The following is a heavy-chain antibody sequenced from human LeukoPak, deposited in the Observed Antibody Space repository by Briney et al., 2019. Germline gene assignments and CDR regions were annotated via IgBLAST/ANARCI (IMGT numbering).Heavy chain of an antibody. CDR3: AREPFEQQLGAEYFQH. CDR1: GSTFSSYS. J-gene: IGHJ1*01. V-gene: IGHV3-48*01. D-gene: IGHD6-13*01. Sequence: PGGSLRLSCAASGSTFSSYSMNWVRQAPGKGLEWVSYISSSSSTIYYADSVKGRFTISRDNAKNSLYLQMNSLRAEDTAVYYCAREPFEQQLGAEYFQHWGQGTLVTVSS. CDR2: ISSSSSTI.